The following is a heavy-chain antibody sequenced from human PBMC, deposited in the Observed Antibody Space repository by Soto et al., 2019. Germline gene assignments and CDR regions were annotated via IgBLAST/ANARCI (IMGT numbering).Heavy chain of an antibody. D-gene: IGHD4-17*01. Sequence: ASVKVSCKASGYTFTSYYMHWVRQAPGQGLEWMGIINPSGGSTSYAQKFQGRVTMTRDTSTSTVYMELSSLRSEDTAVYYCARRSTVTAQMGGAFDIWGQGTMVTVS. J-gene: IGHJ3*02. CDR3: ARRSTVTAQMGGAFDI. CDR2: INPSGGST. V-gene: IGHV1-46*03. CDR1: GYTFTSYY.